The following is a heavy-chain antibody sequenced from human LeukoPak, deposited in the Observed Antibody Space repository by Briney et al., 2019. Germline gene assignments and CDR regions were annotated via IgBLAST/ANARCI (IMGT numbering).Heavy chain of an antibody. CDR2: IYYSGST. Sequence: PSETLSLTCTVSGGSISSYYWSWIRQPPGKGLEWIGYIYYSGSTNYNPSLKSRVTISVDTSKNQFSLKLSSVTAADTAVYYCARQAYYYDSSGYYYGDGALDIWGQGTMVTVSS. V-gene: IGHV4-59*08. CDR1: GGSISSYY. CDR3: ARQAYYYDSSGYYYGDGALDI. D-gene: IGHD3-22*01. J-gene: IGHJ3*02.